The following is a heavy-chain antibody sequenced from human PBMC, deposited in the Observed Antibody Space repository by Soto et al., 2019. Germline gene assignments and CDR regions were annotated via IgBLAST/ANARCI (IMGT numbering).Heavy chain of an antibody. CDR2: ISSSSSYT. Sequence: KAGGSLRLSCAASGFTFSDYYMSWIRQAPGKGLEWVSYISSSSSYTNYADSVKGRFTISRDNAKNSLYLQMNSLRAEDTAVYYCARGDYYYGMDVWGQGTTVTVSS. J-gene: IGHJ6*02. CDR3: ARGDYYYGMDV. CDR1: GFTFSDYY. V-gene: IGHV3-11*06.